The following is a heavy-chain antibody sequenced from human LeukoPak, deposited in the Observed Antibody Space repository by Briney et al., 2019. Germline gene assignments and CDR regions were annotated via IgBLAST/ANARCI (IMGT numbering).Heavy chain of an antibody. D-gene: IGHD3-3*01. V-gene: IGHV3-15*01. Sequence: GGSLRLSCAASGFTFSSYGMHWVRQAPGKGLEWVGRIKSKTDGGTTDYAAPVKGRFTISRDDSKNTLYLQMNSLKTEDTAVYYCTTAYYDFWSGYYYYYMDVWGKGTTVTVSS. CDR2: IKSKTDGGTT. CDR1: GFTFSSYG. CDR3: TTAYYDFWSGYYYYYMDV. J-gene: IGHJ6*03.